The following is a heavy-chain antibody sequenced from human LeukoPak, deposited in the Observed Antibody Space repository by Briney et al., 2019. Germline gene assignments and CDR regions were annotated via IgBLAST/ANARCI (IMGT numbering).Heavy chain of an antibody. CDR2: INPHSGGT. CDR1: GYTFTGYY. CDR3: ARDWDIAVAFFDC. J-gene: IGHJ4*02. V-gene: IGHV1-2*02. Sequence: ASVKVSCKASGYTFTGYYIHWVRQAPGQGLEWMGWINPHSGGTNYAQKFQGRVTMTRDTSISTAYMELSRLRSDDTAVYYCARDWDIAVAFFDCWGQGTLVTVS. D-gene: IGHD6-19*01.